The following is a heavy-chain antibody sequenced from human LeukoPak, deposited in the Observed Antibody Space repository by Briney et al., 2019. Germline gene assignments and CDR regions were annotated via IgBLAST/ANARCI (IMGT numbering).Heavy chain of an antibody. D-gene: IGHD1-7*01. CDR2: IYHSAST. V-gene: IGHV4-38-2*02. CDR3: ARGNYGVYFDY. Sequence: PSETLSLTCTVSGYSISSVYYWGWIRQPPGKGLEWIGSIYHSASTYYSPSLKSRVTISVDTSKIQFSLKLSSVTAADTAVYYCARGNYGVYFDYWGQGTLVTVSS. J-gene: IGHJ4*02. CDR1: GYSISSVYY.